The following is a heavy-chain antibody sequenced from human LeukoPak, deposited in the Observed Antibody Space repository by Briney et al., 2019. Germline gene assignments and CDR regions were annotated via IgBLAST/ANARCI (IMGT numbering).Heavy chain of an antibody. J-gene: IGHJ4*02. V-gene: IGHV4-59*01. D-gene: IGHD6-19*01. Sequence: SSETLSLTCTVSAGSISSYYWSWIRQPPGKGLEWIGYIYYSGSTNYNPSLKSRVTISVDTSKNQFSLKLSSVTTADTAVYYCARDRAYSSVWYYFDSWGQGTLVTVSS. CDR2: IYYSGST. CDR3: ARDRAYSSVWYYFDS. CDR1: AGSISSYY.